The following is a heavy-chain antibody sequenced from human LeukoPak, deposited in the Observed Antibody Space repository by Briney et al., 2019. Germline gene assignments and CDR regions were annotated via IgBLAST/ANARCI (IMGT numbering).Heavy chain of an antibody. CDR2: IYYSGST. Sequence: SETLSLTCTVSGGSISSYYWSWIRQPPGKGLEWIGYIYYSGSTNYNPSLKSRVTISVDTSKNQFSLKLSSMTAADTAVYYCARSRGYSGYGLDYWGQGTLVTVSS. CDR3: ARSRGYSGYGLDY. J-gene: IGHJ4*02. D-gene: IGHD5-12*01. CDR1: GGSISSYY. V-gene: IGHV4-59*01.